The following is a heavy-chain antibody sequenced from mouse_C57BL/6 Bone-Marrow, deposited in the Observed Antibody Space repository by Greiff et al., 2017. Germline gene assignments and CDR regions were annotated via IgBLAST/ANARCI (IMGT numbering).Heavy chain of an antibody. CDR3: ARDPSYYGYAMDY. J-gene: IGHJ4*01. V-gene: IGHV3-6*01. CDR1: GYSITSGYY. D-gene: IGHD1-1*01. Sequence: EVQVVESGPGLVKPSQSLSLTCSVTGYSITSGYYWNWIRQFPGNKLEWMGYISYDGSNNYNPSLKNRISITRDTSKNQFFLKLNSVTTEDTATYYCARDPSYYGYAMDYWGQGTSVTVSS. CDR2: ISYDGSN.